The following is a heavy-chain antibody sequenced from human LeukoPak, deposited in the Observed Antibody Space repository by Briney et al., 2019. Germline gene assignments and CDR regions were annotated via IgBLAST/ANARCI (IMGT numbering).Heavy chain of an antibody. CDR1: GFTLSSYA. CDR2: ISGSGSSI. Sequence: GGSLRLSCAASGFTLSSYAMTWVRQAPGKGLEWVSAISGSGSSIYYADSVKGRFTISRDNSKNTLYLQMNSLRAEDTAIYYCAKDSRGSAVRVFDYWGQGILVIVSS. J-gene: IGHJ4*02. D-gene: IGHD2-15*01. V-gene: IGHV3-23*01. CDR3: AKDSRGSAVRVFDY.